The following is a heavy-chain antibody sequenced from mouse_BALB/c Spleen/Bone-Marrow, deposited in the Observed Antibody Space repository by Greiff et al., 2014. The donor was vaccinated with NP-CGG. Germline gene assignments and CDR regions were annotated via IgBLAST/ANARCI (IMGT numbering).Heavy chain of an antibody. Sequence: EVKLMESGAELVKPGASVKLSCTASDFNFKDAYMHWVNQRPEQGLEWIGRIDPANGNTKYDPKFQGKATITADTCSNTAYLQLNSLTSEEPGGYYLARGQLLRRRGPDYWGQSTTLTGSS. CDR1: DFNFKDAY. V-gene: IGHV14-3*02. D-gene: IGHD1-1*01. CDR3: ARGQLLRRRGPDY. J-gene: IGHJ2*01. CDR2: IDPANGNT.